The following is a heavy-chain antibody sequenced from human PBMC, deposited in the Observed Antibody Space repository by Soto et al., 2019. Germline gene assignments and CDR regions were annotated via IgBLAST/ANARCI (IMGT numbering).Heavy chain of an antibody. V-gene: IGHV3-23*01. D-gene: IGHD6-13*01. J-gene: IGHJ4*02. Sequence: GGSLRLSCAASGFTFSNYAMSWVRQAPGKGLEWVSVIGGRNTYYADSVKGRFTISRDNSKNTLYLQMNSLRAEDTAVYYCAKEGSSSSWYYFDYWGQGTLVTVSS. CDR2: IGGRNT. CDR3: AKEGSSSSWYYFDY. CDR1: GFTFSNYA.